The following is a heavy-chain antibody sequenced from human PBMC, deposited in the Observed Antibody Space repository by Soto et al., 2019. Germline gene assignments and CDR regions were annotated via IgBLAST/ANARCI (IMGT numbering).Heavy chain of an antibody. V-gene: IGHV1-2*04. J-gene: IGHJ6*02. CDR2: INPNSGGT. CDR3: ARGDFMGYYYGMDV. Sequence: ASVQVCSKASGYTFTGNDLIWVRQAPGQGLEWMGWINPNSGGTNYAQNFPGSVTMTKDTSISTAYMELSRLRSDDTAVYYCARGDFMGYYYGMDVWGQGTTVPVSS. CDR1: GYTFTGND. D-gene: IGHD3-3*01.